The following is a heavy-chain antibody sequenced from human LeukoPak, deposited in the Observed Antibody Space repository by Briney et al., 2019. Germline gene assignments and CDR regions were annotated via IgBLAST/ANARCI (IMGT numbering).Heavy chain of an antibody. CDR2: IKQDGSEK. D-gene: IGHD3-3*01. J-gene: IGHJ6*03. V-gene: IGHV3-7*01. CDR1: GFTFSSYW. CDR3: AREYYDFWSGPSRGPYYYYMDV. Sequence: GGSLRLSCAASGFTFSSYWMSWVRQAPGKGLERVAHIKQDGSEKYYVDSLKGRFTISRDNAKISLYLQMNSLRAEDTAVYYCAREYYDFWSGPSRGPYYYYMDVWGKGTTVTVSS.